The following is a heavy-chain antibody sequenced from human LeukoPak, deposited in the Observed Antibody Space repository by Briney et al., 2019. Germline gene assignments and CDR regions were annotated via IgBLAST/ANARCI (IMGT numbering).Heavy chain of an antibody. CDR3: ATSKRDGYNYFDY. D-gene: IGHD5-24*01. CDR2: ISGGGVSA. V-gene: IGHV3-23*01. CDR1: GFTFNSYA. Sequence: GGSLGLSCAASGFTFNSYAMSWVRQAPGKGLEWVSAISGGGVSAYYADSVKGRFTISRDNSKNTLYLQMNSLRAEDTAIYYCATSKRDGYNYFDYWGQGTLVTVSS. J-gene: IGHJ4*02.